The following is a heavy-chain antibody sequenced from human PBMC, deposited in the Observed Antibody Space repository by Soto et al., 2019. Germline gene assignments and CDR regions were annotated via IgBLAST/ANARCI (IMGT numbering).Heavy chain of an antibody. V-gene: IGHV1-3*01. CDR3: ARDLGIAAAGTWWFDP. CDR2: INAGNGNT. J-gene: IGHJ5*02. Sequence: ASVKVSCKASGYTFTSYAMHWVRQAPGQRLEWMGWINAGNGNTKYSQKFQGRVTITRDTSASTAYMELSSLRSEDTAVYYCARDLGIAAAGTWWFDPWGQGTLVTVSS. D-gene: IGHD6-13*01. CDR1: GYTFTSYA.